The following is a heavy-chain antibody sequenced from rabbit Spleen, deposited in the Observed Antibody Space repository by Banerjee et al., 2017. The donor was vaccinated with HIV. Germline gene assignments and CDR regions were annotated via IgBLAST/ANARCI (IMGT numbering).Heavy chain of an antibody. J-gene: IGHJ6*01. CDR1: GVSFSSDQY. Sequence: QSLEESGGDLVKPGASLTLTCTASGVSFSSDQYMCWVRQAPGKGLEWIACIDTNDGDTDYANWPKGRFTISKTSSTTVTLQMTSLTAADTATYFCARDTGSSFSSYGMDLWGQGTLVTVS. CDR3: ARDTGSSFSSYGMDL. D-gene: IGHD8-1*01. V-gene: IGHV1S40*01. CDR2: IDTNDGDT.